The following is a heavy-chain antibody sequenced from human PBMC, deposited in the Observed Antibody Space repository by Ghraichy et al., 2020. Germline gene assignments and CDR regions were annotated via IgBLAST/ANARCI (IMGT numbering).Heavy chain of an antibody. D-gene: IGHD6-19*01. V-gene: IGHV3-30*02. Sequence: GGSLRLSCAASGFTFSSYGMHWVRQAPGKGLEWVAFIRFDGINKYYADSVKGRFTISRDDSKNTLYLHMNSLTAEDTAVYSCAKALGWAFDYWGQGTQVTVSS. J-gene: IGHJ4*02. CDR1: GFTFSSYG. CDR3: AKALGWAFDY. CDR2: IRFDGINK.